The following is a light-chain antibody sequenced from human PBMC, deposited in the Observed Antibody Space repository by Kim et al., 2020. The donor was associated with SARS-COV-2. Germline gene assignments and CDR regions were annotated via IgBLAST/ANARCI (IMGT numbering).Light chain of an antibody. CDR2: VNS. Sequence: GQRVTTARTGSSSNIGAGYDVHWYQQLPGTAPRLLIYVNSTRPSGVPDRFSGSKSGTSASPAIPGLQTEDVADYYCQSHDGSLRRVFGGGTQLTVL. CDR1: SSNIGAGYD. CDR3: QSHDGSLRRV. J-gene: IGLJ3*02. V-gene: IGLV1-40*01.